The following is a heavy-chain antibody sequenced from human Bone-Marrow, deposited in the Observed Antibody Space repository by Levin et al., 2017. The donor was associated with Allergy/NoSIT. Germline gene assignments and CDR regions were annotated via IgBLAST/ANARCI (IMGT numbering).Heavy chain of an antibody. D-gene: IGHD6-19*01. V-gene: IGHV3-64*01. J-gene: IGHJ3*02. CDR2: ISNIDGST. CDR1: GINFKNSI. Sequence: PGGSLRLSCAASGINFKNSIIHWVRQAPGKGLEYVSAISNIDGSTYYANSVEDRFTISGDNSKNTVYLQMGSLRPEDTAVYFCAREGYTSGRAGAFDMWSLGTMVLVSS. CDR3: AREGYTSGRAGAFDM.